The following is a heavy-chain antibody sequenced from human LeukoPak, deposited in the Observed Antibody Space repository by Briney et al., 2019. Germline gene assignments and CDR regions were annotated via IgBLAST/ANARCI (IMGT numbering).Heavy chain of an antibody. V-gene: IGHV3-7*03. CDR3: AKDIIGSSSGGDY. CDR1: GFTFSSYW. CDR2: IKQDGSER. J-gene: IGHJ4*02. Sequence: GGSLRLSCAASGFTFSSYWMSWVRQAPGKGLEWVANIKQDGSERYYVDSVKGRFTISRDNAKNSLYLQMNSLRAEDTALYYCAKDIIGSSSGGDYWGQGTLVTVSS. D-gene: IGHD6-6*01.